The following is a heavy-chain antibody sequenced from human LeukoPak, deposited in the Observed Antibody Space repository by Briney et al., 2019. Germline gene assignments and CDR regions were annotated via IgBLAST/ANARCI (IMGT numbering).Heavy chain of an antibody. D-gene: IGHD6-6*01. Sequence: GSLRLPCANTGFKFRNLWLGWGRKIKKKSLEWVANIKQDGSEKYYVDSVRGRFTISRDTAKNSLYLQMNSLSADDTAVYYCRPTSSFIGGFDYWGQGTLVTVSS. J-gene: IGHJ4*02. CDR3: RPTSSFIGGFDY. CDR2: IKQDGSEK. CDR1: GFKFRNLW. V-gene: IGHV3-7*01.